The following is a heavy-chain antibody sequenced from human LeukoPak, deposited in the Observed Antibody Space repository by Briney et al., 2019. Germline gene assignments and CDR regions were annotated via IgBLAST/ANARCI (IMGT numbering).Heavy chain of an antibody. D-gene: IGHD3-22*01. J-gene: IGHJ4*02. V-gene: IGHV3-48*04. Sequence: GRSLRLSCAASGFTFSTYSMNWVRQAPGKGLEWVSYISSSSSTIYYGDSVKGRFTISRDNAKNSLYLQMNSLRAEDTAVYYCARDTDDSSGLATRDFDYWGQGTLVTVSS. CDR2: ISSSSSTI. CDR3: ARDTDDSSGLATRDFDY. CDR1: GFTFSTYS.